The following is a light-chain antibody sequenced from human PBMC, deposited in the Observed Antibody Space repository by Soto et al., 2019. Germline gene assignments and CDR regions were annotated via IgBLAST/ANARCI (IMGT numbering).Light chain of an antibody. CDR3: QQLNSYPLT. J-gene: IGKJ4*01. Sequence: DIQMTQSPSTLSASVGDIVTITFRASQDVSSFLAWYQQKPGKAPKLLIYAASLLQSGVPSRFSGRGFGTDFSLTISSLQPEDFATYYCQQLNSYPLTFGGGTKVDIK. V-gene: IGKV1-9*01. CDR1: QDVSSF. CDR2: AAS.